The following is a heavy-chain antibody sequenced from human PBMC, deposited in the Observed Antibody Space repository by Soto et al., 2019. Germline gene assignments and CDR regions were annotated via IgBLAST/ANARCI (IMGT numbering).Heavy chain of an antibody. D-gene: IGHD2-15*01. CDR2: IYSGGST. CDR1: GFTVSSNY. J-gene: IGHJ3*02. Sequence: GGSLRLSCAASGFTVSSNYMSWVRQAPGKGLEWVSVIYSGGSTYYADSVKGRFTISRHNSKNTLYLQMNSLRAEDTAVYYCARRMVVAATPFHAFDIWGQGTMVTVSS. V-gene: IGHV3-53*04. CDR3: ARRMVVAATPFHAFDI.